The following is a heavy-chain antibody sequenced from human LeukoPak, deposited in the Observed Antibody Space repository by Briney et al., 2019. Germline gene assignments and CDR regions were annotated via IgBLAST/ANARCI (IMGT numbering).Heavy chain of an antibody. CDR2: IYPGDSDT. J-gene: IGHJ1*01. CDR1: GYSFTSYW. Sequence: GESLKISCKGSGYSFTSYWIGWVRQMPGKGLEWMGIIYPGDSDTRYSPSFQGQVTISADRSISTAYLQWSSLKASDTAMYYCASLSGYCSSTSCYTAYFQHWGQGTLVTVSS. D-gene: IGHD2-2*02. CDR3: ASLSGYCSSTSCYTAYFQH. V-gene: IGHV5-51*01.